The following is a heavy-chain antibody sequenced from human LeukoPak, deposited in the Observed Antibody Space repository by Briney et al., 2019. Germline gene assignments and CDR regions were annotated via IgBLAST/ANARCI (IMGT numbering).Heavy chain of an antibody. D-gene: IGHD6-19*01. CDR1: GGSINSVSYY. CDR2: IYNSESI. J-gene: IGHJ4*02. V-gene: IGHV4-39*07. Sequence: ASETLSLTCTVSGGSINSVSYYWVWIRQPPGKGLEWIGSIYNSESIYSKPSLRSRVTISLDTSTNQFSLKLSSVTAADTALYFCAREKYSSGLDYWGQGTLVTVSS. CDR3: AREKYSSGLDY.